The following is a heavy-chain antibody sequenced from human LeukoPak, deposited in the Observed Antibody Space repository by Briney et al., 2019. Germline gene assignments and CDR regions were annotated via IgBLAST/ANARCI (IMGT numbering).Heavy chain of an antibody. V-gene: IGHV3-30*14. D-gene: IGHD3-22*01. CDR1: GFTFSSYA. J-gene: IGHJ3*02. CDR2: ISYDGSNK. Sequence: GGSLRLSCAASGFTFSSYAMHWVRQAPGKGLEWVAVISYDGSNKYYADSVKGRFTISRDNSKNTLYLQMNSLRAEDTAVYYCARGRSSGYGVAFDIWGQGTMVTVSS. CDR3: ARGRSSGYGVAFDI.